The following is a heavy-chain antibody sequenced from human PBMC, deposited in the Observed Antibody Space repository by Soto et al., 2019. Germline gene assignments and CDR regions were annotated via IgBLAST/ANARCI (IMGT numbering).Heavy chain of an antibody. CDR3: ARDYYDSSGYYPLDY. CDR2: INAGNGNT. CDR1: GYTFTSYA. J-gene: IGHJ4*02. D-gene: IGHD3-22*01. Sequence: ASVKVSCKASGYTFTSYAMHWVRQAPGQRLEWMGWINAGNGNTKYSQKFQGRVTITRDTSASTAYMELSSLRSEDTAVYYCARDYYDSSGYYPLDYWGQGTLVTSPQ. V-gene: IGHV1-3*01.